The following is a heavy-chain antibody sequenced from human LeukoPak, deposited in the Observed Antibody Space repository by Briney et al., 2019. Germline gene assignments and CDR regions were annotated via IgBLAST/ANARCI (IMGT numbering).Heavy chain of an antibody. CDR2: IWYDGSNK. J-gene: IGHJ4*02. Sequence: PGRSLRLSCAASGFTFSSYGMHWVRQAPGEGLEWVAVIWYDGSNKYYADSVKGRFTISRDNSKNTLYLQMNSLRAEDTAVYYCAKTRDFWSGYYCDYWGQGTLVTVSS. D-gene: IGHD3-3*01. V-gene: IGHV3-33*06. CDR1: GFTFSSYG. CDR3: AKTRDFWSGYYCDY.